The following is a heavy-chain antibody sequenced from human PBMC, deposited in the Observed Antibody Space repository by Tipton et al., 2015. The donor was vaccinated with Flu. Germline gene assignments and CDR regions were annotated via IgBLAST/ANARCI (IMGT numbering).Heavy chain of an antibody. CDR1: GFTFSSYG. CDR3: AKDRSGSWTFDY. CDR2: IWYDGSEI. V-gene: IGHV3-33*06. D-gene: IGHD6-13*01. J-gene: IGHJ4*02. Sequence: SGFTFSSYGMHWVRQAPGKGLEWVAVIWYDGSEIRYADSVKGRFTISRDNSKKTLYLQMNSLRGEDTGVYYCAKDRSGSWTFDYCGQGSLVTVSS.